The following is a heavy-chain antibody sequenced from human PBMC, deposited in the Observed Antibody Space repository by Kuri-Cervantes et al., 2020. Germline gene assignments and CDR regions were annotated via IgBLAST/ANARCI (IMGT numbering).Heavy chain of an antibody. CDR1: GGTFSSYT. D-gene: IGHD3-16*01. CDR2: IIPILGIA. Sequence: SVKVSCKASGGTFSSYTISWVRQAPGQGLEWMGRIIPILGIANYAQKFQGRVTITADKSTSTAYMELSSLRSEDTAVYYCARVGSIYTGPYGMDVWGQGTTVTVSS. J-gene: IGHJ6*02. CDR3: ARVGSIYTGPYGMDV. V-gene: IGHV1-69*02.